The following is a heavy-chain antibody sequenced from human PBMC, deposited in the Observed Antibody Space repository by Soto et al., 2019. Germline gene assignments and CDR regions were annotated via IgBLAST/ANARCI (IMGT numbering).Heavy chain of an antibody. Sequence: SETLSLTCAVYGGFLSESYWTWIRQPPGKGLEWIGEINHVGGTNYNPSLKSRVTMSVDTSQNQFSLRLISVTAADTAMYFCVRIRYQLPSSVLWLDPWGQGTPGTVSS. CDR1: GGFLSESY. D-gene: IGHD3-16*01. CDR3: VRIRYQLPSSVLWLDP. CDR2: INHVGGT. V-gene: IGHV4-34*01. J-gene: IGHJ5*02.